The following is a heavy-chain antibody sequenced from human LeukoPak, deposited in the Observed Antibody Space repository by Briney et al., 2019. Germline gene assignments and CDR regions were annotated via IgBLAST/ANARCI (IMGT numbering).Heavy chain of an antibody. CDR2: ISAYNGNT. D-gene: IGHD5-12*01. V-gene: IGHV1-18*01. Sequence: GASVKVSCKASRYTFTSYGISWVRQAPGQGLEWMGWISAYNGNTNYAQKLQGRVTMTTDTSTSTAYMELRSLRSDDTAVYYCARDPLSGYSGYDLHDYWGQGTLVTVSS. J-gene: IGHJ4*02. CDR1: RYTFTSYG. CDR3: ARDPLSGYSGYDLHDY.